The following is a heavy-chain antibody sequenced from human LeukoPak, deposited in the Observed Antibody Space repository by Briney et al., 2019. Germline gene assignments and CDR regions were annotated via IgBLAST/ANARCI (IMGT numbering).Heavy chain of an antibody. Sequence: ASVKVSCKASGYTFTGYYMHWVRQAPGQGLEWMGWINPNSGGTNYAQKFQGRVTMTTDTSISTAYMELSSLRSEDTALYFCARASAVVRGVGLKYYYDMAVWGKGTTVTISS. D-gene: IGHD3-10*01. J-gene: IGHJ6*03. V-gene: IGHV1-2*02. CDR2: INPNSGGT. CDR3: ARASAVVRGVGLKYYYDMAV. CDR1: GYTFTGYY.